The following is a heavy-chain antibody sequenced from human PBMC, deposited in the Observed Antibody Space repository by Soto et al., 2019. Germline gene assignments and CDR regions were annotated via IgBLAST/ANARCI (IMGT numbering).Heavy chain of an antibody. D-gene: IGHD3-9*01. CDR1: GYNFANYW. J-gene: IGHJ4*02. Sequence: GESLKISCKGSGYNFANYWIGWVRQMPGKGLEWMGIIYPGNSDTRYSPSFQGQVTISADTSISTAYLEWSSLKASDTAIYYCARHVYYDVLKKNYWGQGTLVSVSS. CDR2: IYPGNSDT. CDR3: ARHVYYDVLKKNY. V-gene: IGHV5-51*01.